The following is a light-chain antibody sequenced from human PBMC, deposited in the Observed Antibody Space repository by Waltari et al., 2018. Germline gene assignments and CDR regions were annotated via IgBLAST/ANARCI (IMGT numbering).Light chain of an antibody. Sequence: QSALTQPVSVSGSPGQSITISCTGTDSDIGSFNSVFWSQQHPWKPPKLIFSDVTFRAVGVYDRFSASKSGNTVSLTISGLQAEDGGHYYGSSYRHSTNLGFGGGIMLPVL. CDR2: DVT. CDR1: DSDIGSFNS. CDR3: SSYRHSTNLG. V-gene: IGLV2-14*03. J-gene: IGLJ2*01.